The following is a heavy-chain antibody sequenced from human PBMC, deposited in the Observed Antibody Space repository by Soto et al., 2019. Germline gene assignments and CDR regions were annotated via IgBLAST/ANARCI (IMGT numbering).Heavy chain of an antibody. CDR2: IIPILGIA. CDR3: ARDPSWGTTVTTSLGY. Sequence: QVQLVQSGAEVKKPGSSVKVSRKASGGTFSSYTISWVRQAPEQGLEWMGRIIPILGIASYAQKFQGRVTITADKSTSTAYMELSSLRSEDTAVYYCARDPSWGTTVTTSLGYWGRGTLVTVSS. D-gene: IGHD4-17*01. V-gene: IGHV1-69*08. J-gene: IGHJ4*02. CDR1: GGTFSSYT.